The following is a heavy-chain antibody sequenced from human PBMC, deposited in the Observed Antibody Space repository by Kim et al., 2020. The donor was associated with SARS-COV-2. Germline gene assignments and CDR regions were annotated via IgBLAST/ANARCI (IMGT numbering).Heavy chain of an antibody. CDR3: AKELRPDDSWSGYSYYYGMDV. Sequence: GGSLRLSCAASGFTFTNYAMTWVRQAPGKGLEWVSVISGRSGSTYYADSVKGRFTISRDTSKNILYLQMNSLRAEDTAVYYCAKELRPDDSWSGYSYYYGMDVWGQGTTVTVSS. CDR1: GFTFTNYA. D-gene: IGHD3-3*01. V-gene: IGHV3-23*01. CDR2: ISGRSGST. J-gene: IGHJ6*02.